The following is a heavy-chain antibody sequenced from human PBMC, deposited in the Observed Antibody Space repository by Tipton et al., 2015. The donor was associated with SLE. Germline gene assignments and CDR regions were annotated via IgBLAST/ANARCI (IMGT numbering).Heavy chain of an antibody. CDR2: ISSSSSYI. Sequence: SLRLSCAASGFTFSSYSMNWVRQAPGKGLEWVSSISSSSSYIYYADSVKGRFTISRDNAKNSLYLQMNSLRAEDTAVYYCARVDVPWGAGTGYWGQGTLVTVSS. CDR3: ARVDVPWGAGTGY. D-gene: IGHD1/OR15-1a*01. V-gene: IGHV3-21*01. CDR1: GFTFSSYS. J-gene: IGHJ4*02.